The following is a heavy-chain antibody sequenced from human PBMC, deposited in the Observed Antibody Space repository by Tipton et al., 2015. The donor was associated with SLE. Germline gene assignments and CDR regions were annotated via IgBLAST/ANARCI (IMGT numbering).Heavy chain of an antibody. CDR3: ARDGQWLAADY. D-gene: IGHD6-19*01. CDR1: GGSISSSSYY. CDR2: IYHSGST. J-gene: IGHJ4*02. Sequence: TLSLTCTVSGGSISSSSYYWGWIRQPPGKGLEWIGSIYHSGSTYYNPSLKSRVTISVDTSKNQFSLKLSSVTAADTAVYYCARDGQWLAADYWGQGTLVTVSS. V-gene: IGHV4-39*07.